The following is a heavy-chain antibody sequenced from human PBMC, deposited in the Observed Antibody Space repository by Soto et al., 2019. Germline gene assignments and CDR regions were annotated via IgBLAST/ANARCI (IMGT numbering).Heavy chain of an antibody. CDR1: GYPFTGYY. CDR3: ARDLAYGGNSYYYYGMDV. V-gene: IGHV1-2*04. Sequence: ASVKVSCKSSGYPFTGYYIHWVRQAPGQGLEWMGWINPNSGGTNYAQKFQGWVTMTRDTSISTAYMELSRLRSDDTAVYYCARDLAYGGNSYYYYGMDVWGQGTTVTVSS. CDR2: INPNSGGT. J-gene: IGHJ6*02. D-gene: IGHD4-17*01.